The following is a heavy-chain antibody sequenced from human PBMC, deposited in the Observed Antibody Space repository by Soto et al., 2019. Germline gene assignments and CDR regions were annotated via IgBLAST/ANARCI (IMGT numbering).Heavy chain of an antibody. CDR1: GYTFTSYG. Sequence: GASVKVSCKASGYTFTSYGISWVRQAPGQGLEWMGWISAYNGNTNYAQKLQGRVTMTTDTSTSTAYMELRSLRSDDTAVYYCARGYCSSTSCQPLDYWGQGTLVTVSS. J-gene: IGHJ4*02. D-gene: IGHD2-2*01. CDR3: ARGYCSSTSCQPLDY. CDR2: ISAYNGNT. V-gene: IGHV1-18*04.